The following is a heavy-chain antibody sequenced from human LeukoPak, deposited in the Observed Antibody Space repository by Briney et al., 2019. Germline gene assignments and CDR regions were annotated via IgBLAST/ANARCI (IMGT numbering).Heavy chain of an antibody. CDR3: AKEGSRRRFDFDS. J-gene: IGHJ4*02. CDR1: GFTFSNFA. V-gene: IGHV3-23*01. Sequence: PGGSLRLSCAASGFTFSNFAMSWFRQAPGRGLEWVSAAGTATDTSYADSVKGRFTISRDNSKNTLYLQMNSLGAEDTAVHYCAKEGSRRRFDFDSWGRGTLVTVSS. CDR2: AGTATDT. D-gene: IGHD3-16*01.